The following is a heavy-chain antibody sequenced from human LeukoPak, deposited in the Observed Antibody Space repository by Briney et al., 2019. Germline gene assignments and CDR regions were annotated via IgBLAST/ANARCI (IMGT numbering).Heavy chain of an antibody. CDR2: IWYDGHNK. CDR3: AREWGLIAVAGGPGY. J-gene: IGHJ4*02. Sequence: GGSLRLSCAASGFTLSSYWMSWVRQAPGKGLEWLAIIWYDGHNKYYADSVKGRFTISRDNSKNTLFLEMTDLRAEDTAVYYCAREWGLIAVAGGPGYWGQGALVTVSS. V-gene: IGHV3-33*08. CDR1: GFTLSSYW. D-gene: IGHD6-19*01.